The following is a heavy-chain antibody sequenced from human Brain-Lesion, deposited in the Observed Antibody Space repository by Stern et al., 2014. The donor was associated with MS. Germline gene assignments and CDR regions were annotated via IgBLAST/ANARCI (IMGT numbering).Heavy chain of an antibody. CDR3: AGEEDIRYCSGGSCTGNWFDP. J-gene: IGHJ5*02. CDR2: IYYSGNT. Sequence: VQLVESGPGLVKPSETLSLTCTVAGGSVSSTSYAWAWIRQPPGKGLEWIGTIYYSGNTYYSPSLKSRLTISLDTSKNQFSLQLSLVTAADTAVYYCAGEEDIRYCSGGSCTGNWFDPWGQGTLVTVSS. V-gene: IGHV4-39*01. D-gene: IGHD2-15*01. CDR1: GGSVSSTSYA.